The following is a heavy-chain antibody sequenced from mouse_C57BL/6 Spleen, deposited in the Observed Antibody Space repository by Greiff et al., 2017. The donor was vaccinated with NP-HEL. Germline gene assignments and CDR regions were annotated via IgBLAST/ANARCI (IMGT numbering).Heavy chain of an antibody. J-gene: IGHJ4*01. CDR1: GYTFTDYE. CDR2: IDPETGGT. D-gene: IGHD1-1*01. CDR3: TRRSTTVVPMAMDY. V-gene: IGHV1-15*01. Sequence: VQLQQSGAELVRPGASVTLSCKASGYTFTDYEMHWVKQTPVHGLEWIGAIDPETGGTAYNQKFKGKAILTADKSSSTAYMELRSLTSEDSAVYDSTRRSTTVVPMAMDYWGQGTSVTVAS.